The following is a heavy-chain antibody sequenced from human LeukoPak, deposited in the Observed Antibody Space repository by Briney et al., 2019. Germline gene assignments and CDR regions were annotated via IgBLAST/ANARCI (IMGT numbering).Heavy chain of an antibody. Sequence: ASVKVSCKASGYTFTSYGISWVRQAPGQGLEWMGWISAYNGNTNYAQKLQGRVTMTTDASTSTAYMELRSLRSDDTAVYYCARDVSPGYYGSGSYFDCWGQGTLVTVSS. CDR2: ISAYNGNT. D-gene: IGHD3-10*01. CDR3: ARDVSPGYYGSGSYFDC. CDR1: GYTFTSYG. V-gene: IGHV1-18*01. J-gene: IGHJ4*02.